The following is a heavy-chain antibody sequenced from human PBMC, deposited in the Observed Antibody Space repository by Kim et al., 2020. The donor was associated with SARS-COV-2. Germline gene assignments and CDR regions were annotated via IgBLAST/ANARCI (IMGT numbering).Heavy chain of an antibody. CDR1: GYSFTSYW. Sequence: GESLKISCKGSGYSFTSYWIGWVRQMPGKGLEWMGIIYPGDSDTRYSPSFQGQVTISADKSNSTAYLQWRSLKASDTAMYYCARRSGHSGYGLYYYYVMDGWGQGTTVTVSS. J-gene: IGHJ6*02. CDR2: IYPGDSDT. D-gene: IGHD5-12*01. V-gene: IGHV5-51*01. CDR3: ARRSGHSGYGLYYYYVMDG.